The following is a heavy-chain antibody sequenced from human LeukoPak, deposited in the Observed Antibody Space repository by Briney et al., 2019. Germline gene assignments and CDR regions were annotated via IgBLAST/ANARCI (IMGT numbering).Heavy chain of an antibody. CDR3: ARYEPLTKNSGSYFDY. J-gene: IGHJ4*02. Sequence: PSETLSLTFTVSGGSISSYYWSWIRQPPGKGLEWIGYIYTSGSTNYNPSLKSRVTISVDTSKNQFSLKLSSVTAADTAVYYCARYEPLTKNSGSYFDYWGQGTLVTVSS. CDR1: GGSISSYY. CDR2: IYTSGST. D-gene: IGHD1-26*01. V-gene: IGHV4-4*09.